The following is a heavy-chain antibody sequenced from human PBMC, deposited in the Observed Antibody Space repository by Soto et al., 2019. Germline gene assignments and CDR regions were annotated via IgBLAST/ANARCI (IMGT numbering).Heavy chain of an antibody. CDR1: CGSFSGYY. CDR3: ASLPYYCSSPSCYAKVY. Sequence: SETLSLTCAVYCGSFSGYYWSWIRQPPGKGLEWIGEINHSGSTNYNPSLKSRVTMSVDTSKNQFSLKLSSVTAADTAVYYCASLPYYCSSPSCYAKVYWGQGTLVT. V-gene: IGHV4-34*01. D-gene: IGHD2-2*01. CDR2: INHSGST. J-gene: IGHJ4*02.